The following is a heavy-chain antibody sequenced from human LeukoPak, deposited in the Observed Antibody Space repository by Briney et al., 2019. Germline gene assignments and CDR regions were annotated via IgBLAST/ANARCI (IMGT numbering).Heavy chain of an antibody. J-gene: IGHJ3*02. CDR1: DDSIRSSASY. CDR2: IYYSGST. V-gene: IGHV4-39*01. Sequence: SETLSLTCAVSDDSIRSSASYWGWIRQPPGKGLEWIGSIYYSGSTYYNPSLKSRVTISIDTSKNQFSLKLSSVTAADTAVYYCASEPYGSGGFLGAFDIWGQGTMVTVSS. CDR3: ASEPYGSGGFLGAFDI. D-gene: IGHD3-10*01.